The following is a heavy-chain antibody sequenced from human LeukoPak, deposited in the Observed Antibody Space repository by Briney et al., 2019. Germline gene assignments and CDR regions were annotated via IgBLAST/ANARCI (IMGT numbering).Heavy chain of an antibody. CDR2: IYTSGST. V-gene: IGHV4-4*07. J-gene: IGHJ4*02. CDR1: GGSISSYY. Sequence: PSETLSLTCTVSGGSISSYYWSWIRQPAGKGLEWIGRIYTSGSTNYNPSLKSRVTMSVDTSRNQFSLKLSSVTAADTAVYYCARERIYYGSGSYYTNFDYWGQGTLVTVSS. D-gene: IGHD3-10*01. CDR3: ARERIYYGSGSYYTNFDY.